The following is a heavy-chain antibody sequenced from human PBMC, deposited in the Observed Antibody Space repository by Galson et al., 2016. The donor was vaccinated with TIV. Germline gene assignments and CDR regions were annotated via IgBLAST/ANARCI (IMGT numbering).Heavy chain of an antibody. Sequence: SLRLSCAASGFTFSNYAMTWVRQAPGKGLEWVSGILGTGDTTYYADSVKGRFTISRDNSKNTLYLQINSLRDDDTALYYCAKGDITKVRGGSCDFWGQGTLVTVSS. CDR3: AKGDITKVRGGSCDF. CDR2: ILGTGDTT. D-gene: IGHD3-10*01. J-gene: IGHJ4*02. CDR1: GFTFSNYA. V-gene: IGHV3-23*01.